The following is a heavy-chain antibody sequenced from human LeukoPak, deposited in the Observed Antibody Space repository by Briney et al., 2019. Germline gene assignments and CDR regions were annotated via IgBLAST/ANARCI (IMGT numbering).Heavy chain of an antibody. CDR1: GFTFSSRDW. CDR2: ISSSSSYI. CDR3: ARVNDYDSGSLYRPIDY. J-gene: IGHJ4*02. V-gene: IGHV3-21*01. Sequence: GGSLRLSCVASGFTFSSRDWMTWVRQAPGKGLEWVSSISSSSSYIYYADSVKGRFTISRDNAKNSLYLQMNSLRAEDTAVYSCARVNDYDSGSLYRPIDYWGQGTLVTVSS. D-gene: IGHD3-10*01.